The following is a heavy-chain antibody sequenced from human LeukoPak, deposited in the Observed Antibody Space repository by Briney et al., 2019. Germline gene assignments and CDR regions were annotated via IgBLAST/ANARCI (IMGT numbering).Heavy chain of an antibody. CDR2: INPSGGST. D-gene: IGHD2-15*01. J-gene: IGHJ4*02. Sequence: ASVKVSCKASGYTFTSYYMHWVRQAPGQGLEWMGIINPSGGSTSYAQKFQGRVTMTRDTSTSTVHMELSSLRSEDTAVYYCARDGMDIVVVVAAYFDYWGQGTLVTVSS. V-gene: IGHV1-46*01. CDR1: GYTFTSYY. CDR3: ARDGMDIVVVVAAYFDY.